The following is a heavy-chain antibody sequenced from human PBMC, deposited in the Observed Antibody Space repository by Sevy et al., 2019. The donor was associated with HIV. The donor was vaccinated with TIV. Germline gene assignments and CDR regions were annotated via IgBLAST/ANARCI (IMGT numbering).Heavy chain of an antibody. J-gene: IGHJ3*01. V-gene: IGHV3-30*02. Sequence: GGSLRLSCVASGFSFSSYGMHWIRHAPGKGLQWVAFIRFDGSEKYYTDSVKGRVSISGDNSKNTLYMQINSLRAEDTAVYYCAKVDSSSSTDADAFDVWGQGTLVTVSS. CDR3: AKVDSSSSTDADAFDV. D-gene: IGHD6-6*01. CDR1: GFSFSSYG. CDR2: IRFDGSEK.